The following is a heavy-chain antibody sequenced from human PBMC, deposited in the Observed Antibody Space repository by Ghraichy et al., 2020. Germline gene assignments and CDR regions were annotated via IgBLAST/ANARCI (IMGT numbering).Heavy chain of an antibody. D-gene: IGHD6-19*01. J-gene: IGHJ5*02. CDR1: GDSISSSFYS. CDR3: ARGWLTLGYWFDP. Sequence: SETLSLTCAVSGDSISSSFYSWSWIRQPPGKGLEWIGYIYHSGTTYYNPSLKSLVTISVDRSKNQFSLKLTSVTAADTAVYYCARGWLTLGYWFDPWGQGTLVTVSS. V-gene: IGHV4-30-2*01. CDR2: IYHSGTT.